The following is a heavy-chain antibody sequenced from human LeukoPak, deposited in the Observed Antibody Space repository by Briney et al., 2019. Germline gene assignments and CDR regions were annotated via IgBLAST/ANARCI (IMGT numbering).Heavy chain of an antibody. CDR2: IKHDGSEK. Sequence: PGGSLRLYCAASGFTLSTHWMSWVRQPPGKGLEWVANIKHDGSEKYFVDSVKDRFTISRDNAKNSLYLQINSLRAEDTAVYYCARVGTAEGTLEDYWGQGTLVTVSS. CDR1: GFTLSTHW. J-gene: IGHJ4*02. CDR3: ARVGTAEGTLEDY. V-gene: IGHV3-7*01. D-gene: IGHD6-13*01.